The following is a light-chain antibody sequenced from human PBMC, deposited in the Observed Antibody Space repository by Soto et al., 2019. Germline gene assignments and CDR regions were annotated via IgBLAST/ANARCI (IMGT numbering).Light chain of an antibody. CDR3: QKYGSSPLN. J-gene: IGKJ4*01. CDR1: QSVSSSY. CDR2: GAS. Sequence: EIVLTQSPGTLSFSAGERAALSCRASQSVSSSYLAWYQQKPGQAPRLLIYGASSRATGIPDRFSGSGSGTVFTLTISRLEPEDFAVYYCQKYGSSPLNFGGGTKVDIK. V-gene: IGKV3-20*01.